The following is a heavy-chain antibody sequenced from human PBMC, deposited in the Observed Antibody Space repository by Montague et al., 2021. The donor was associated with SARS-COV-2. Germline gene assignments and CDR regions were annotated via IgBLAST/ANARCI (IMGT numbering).Heavy chain of an antibody. CDR1: GGSFSTYS. Sequence: SETLSLTCAVRGGSFSTYSWNWIRQPPGKGLEWIGEIHHGGSTNYNPSLKSRVTISADTSKNQFSLKLTSVAAADTAVYYCARPGDGVVPSPILGVGPYYSYYYMDVWGKGTTVTVSS. V-gene: IGHV4-34*01. CDR2: IHHGGST. D-gene: IGHD3-10*01. CDR3: ARPGDGVVPSPILGVGPYYSYYYMDV. J-gene: IGHJ6*03.